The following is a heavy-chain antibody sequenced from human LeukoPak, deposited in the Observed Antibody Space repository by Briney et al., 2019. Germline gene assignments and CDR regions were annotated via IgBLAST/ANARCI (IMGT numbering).Heavy chain of an antibody. J-gene: IGHJ4*02. D-gene: IGHD2-2*01. V-gene: IGHV5-51*01. Sequence: GESLKIPCKGSGYSFSSYWIAWVRQMPGKGLEWMGVIYPRDSRTTYSPSFQDQVTISADKSISTAYLQWTSLKASDTAMYYCARHLSDITSSPNYWGPGTLVTVSS. CDR1: GYSFSSYW. CDR2: IYPRDSRT. CDR3: ARHLSDITSSPNY.